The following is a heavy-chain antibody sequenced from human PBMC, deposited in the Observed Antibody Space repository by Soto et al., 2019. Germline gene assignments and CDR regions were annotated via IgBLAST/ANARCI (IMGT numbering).Heavy chain of an antibody. J-gene: IGHJ3*01. Sequence: DVQLVESGGGLIQPGGSLRLSGAAFEFTAIAKKTRAWVRQAPGKGLGGVSGLYDVDGTYYADSVKGRFTTSGDSSKTIVYLQMDSLRPDDTAVYYCASWHLQEHAYDVWGQGTTVTVSS. D-gene: IGHD4-4*01. CDR1: EFTAIAKK. CDR3: ASWHLQEHAYDV. V-gene: IGHV3-53*01. CDR2: LYDVDGT.